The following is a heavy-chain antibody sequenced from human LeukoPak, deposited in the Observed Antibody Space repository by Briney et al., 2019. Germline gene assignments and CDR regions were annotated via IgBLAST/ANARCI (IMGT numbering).Heavy chain of an antibody. CDR3: ASSRSRDFWSGYYSYYFDY. J-gene: IGHJ4*02. CDR1: GGTFSSYT. D-gene: IGHD3-3*01. V-gene: IGHV1-69*02. Sequence: SVKVSCKASGGTFSSYTISWVRQAPGQGLEWMGRIIPILGIANYAQKFQGRVTITADKSTSTAYMELSSLRSGDTAVYYCASSRSRDFWSGYYSYYFDYWGQGTLVTVSS. CDR2: IIPILGIA.